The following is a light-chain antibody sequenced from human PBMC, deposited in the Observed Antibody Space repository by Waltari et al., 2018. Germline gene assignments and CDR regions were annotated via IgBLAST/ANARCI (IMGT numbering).Light chain of an antibody. Sequence: SALTQPASVSGSPGQSTTISCTGSSSDVGAYKYVSWCQQHPGKAPKLLIYDVSERPSGVSNRFSSSKSGNTASLTISGLQAEEEADYYCSSYTTNSTYVFGTGTKVTIL. V-gene: IGLV2-14*03. J-gene: IGLJ1*01. CDR3: SSYTTNSTYV. CDR1: SSDVGAYKY. CDR2: DVS.